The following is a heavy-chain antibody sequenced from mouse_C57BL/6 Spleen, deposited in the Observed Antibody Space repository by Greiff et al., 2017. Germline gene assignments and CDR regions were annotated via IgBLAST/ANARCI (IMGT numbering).Heavy chain of an antibody. Sequence: VQLKQSGPELVKPGASVKIPCKASGYTFTDYNMDWVKQSHGKSLEWIGDINPNNGGTIYNQKFKGKATLTVDKSSSTAYMELRSLTSEDTAVYYCARDRDGAWFAYWGQGTLVTVSA. CDR3: ARDRDGAWFAY. V-gene: IGHV1-18*01. D-gene: IGHD1-1*01. CDR2: INPNNGGT. CDR1: GYTFTDYN. J-gene: IGHJ3*01.